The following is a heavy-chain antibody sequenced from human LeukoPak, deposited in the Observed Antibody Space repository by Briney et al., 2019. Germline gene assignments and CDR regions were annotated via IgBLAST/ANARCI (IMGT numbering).Heavy chain of an antibody. V-gene: IGHV4-59*01. D-gene: IGHD6-19*01. CDR3: ARDPSGWHYFDY. CDR1: GDSISSYY. J-gene: IGHJ4*02. Sequence: PSETLSLTCTVPGDSISSYYWSWIRQPPGKALEWIAYISYSGSTNYNPSLKSRVTMSVDTPKNQFSLNLSSVTAADTAVYYCARDPSGWHYFDYWGQGTLVTVSS. CDR2: ISYSGST.